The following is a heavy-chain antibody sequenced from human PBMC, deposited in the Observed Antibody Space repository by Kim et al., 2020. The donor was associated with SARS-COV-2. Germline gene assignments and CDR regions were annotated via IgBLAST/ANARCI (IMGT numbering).Heavy chain of an antibody. Sequence: SETLSLTCAVCGGSISSSNWWSWVRQPPGKGLEWIGEIYHSGSTNYNPSLKSRVTISVDKSKNQFSLKLSSVTAADTAVYYCARAYGYYDFWSEGSWFDPWGQGTLVTVSS. CDR2: IYHSGST. J-gene: IGHJ5*02. D-gene: IGHD3-3*01. CDR3: ARAYGYYDFWSEGSWFDP. CDR1: GGSISSSNW. V-gene: IGHV4-4*02.